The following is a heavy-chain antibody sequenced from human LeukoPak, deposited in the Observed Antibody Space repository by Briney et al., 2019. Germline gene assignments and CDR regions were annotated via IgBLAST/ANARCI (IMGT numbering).Heavy chain of an antibody. CDR3: ARVGDSGSYCDY. Sequence: PGGSLRLSCAASGFTFSTYWMTWVRQAPGKGLEWVSVIYSGGSTYYADSVKGRFTISRDNSKNTLYLQMNSLRAEDTAVYYCARVGDSGSYCDYWGQGTLVTVSS. V-gene: IGHV3-53*01. CDR2: IYSGGST. J-gene: IGHJ4*02. CDR1: GFTFSTYW. D-gene: IGHD1-26*01.